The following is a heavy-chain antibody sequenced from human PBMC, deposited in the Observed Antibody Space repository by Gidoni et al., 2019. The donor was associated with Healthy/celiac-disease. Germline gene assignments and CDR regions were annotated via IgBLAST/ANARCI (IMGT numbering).Heavy chain of an antibody. CDR1: GFTLSSYG. D-gene: IGHD5-12*01. CDR3: ARGGYDSPDSYYYYYYMDV. V-gene: IGHV3-33*01. CDR2: LWYDGSNK. Sequence: QVQLVESGGGVVQPGRYLRRACAASGFTLSSYGRHWVRQAPGKGLEWVAVLWYDGSNKYYAASVKCRFTISRDNSKNTLYLQMNSLRAEDTAVYYCARGGYDSPDSYYYYYYMDVWGKGTTVTVSS. J-gene: IGHJ6*03.